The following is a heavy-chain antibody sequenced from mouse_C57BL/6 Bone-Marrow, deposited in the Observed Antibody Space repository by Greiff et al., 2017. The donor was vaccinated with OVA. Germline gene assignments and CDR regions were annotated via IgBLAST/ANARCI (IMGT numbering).Heavy chain of an antibody. V-gene: IGHV1-64*01. Sequence: QVQLQQPGAELVKPGASVKLSCKASGYTFTSYWMHWVKQRPGQGLEWIGMIHPNSGSTNYNEKFKSKATLTVDKSSSTAYRQLSSLTSEDSAVYYCANRDYYGSRDYWGQGTTLTVSS. CDR3: ANRDYYGSRDY. CDR1: GYTFTSYW. J-gene: IGHJ2*01. D-gene: IGHD1-1*01. CDR2: IHPNSGST.